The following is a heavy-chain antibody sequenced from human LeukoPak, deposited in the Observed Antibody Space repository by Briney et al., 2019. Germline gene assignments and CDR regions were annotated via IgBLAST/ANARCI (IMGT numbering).Heavy chain of an antibody. Sequence: PGGSLRLSCAASGFTFSSYAMSWVRQAPGKGLEWVSAISGSGGSTYYADSVKGRFTISRDNSKNTLYLQMNSLRAEDTAVYYCAKDGEDIVVVVAATLGWFDPWGQGTLVTVSS. CDR1: GFTFSSYA. V-gene: IGHV3-23*01. D-gene: IGHD2-15*01. CDR3: AKDGEDIVVVVAATLGWFDP. J-gene: IGHJ5*02. CDR2: ISGSGGST.